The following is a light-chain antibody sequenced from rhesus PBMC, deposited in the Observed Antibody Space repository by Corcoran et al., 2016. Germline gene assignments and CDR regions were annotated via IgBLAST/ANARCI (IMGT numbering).Light chain of an antibody. J-gene: IGKJ1*01. CDR2: AAS. CDR1: ENVNNY. V-gene: IGKV1-74*01. Sequence: DIQMTQSPSSLSASVGDRVTITCRASENVNNYLHWYQQKPGKAPKLLIYAASTLQSGVPSRFSGSGSGTDYTFTISSLQPEDVATYYCQHSYGTPRTFGQGTKLDIK. CDR3: QHSYGTPRT.